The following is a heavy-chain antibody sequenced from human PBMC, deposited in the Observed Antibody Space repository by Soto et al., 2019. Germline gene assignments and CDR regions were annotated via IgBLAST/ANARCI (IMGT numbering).Heavy chain of an antibody. Sequence: GGSLRLSCLASGFTFSSYGMHWVRQAPGKGLEWVAVISYDGSNKYYADSVKGRFTISRDNSKNTLYLQMNSLRAEDTAVYYCAKAATYSSSSPFDYWGQGTLGTVSS. CDR1: GFTFSSYG. CDR3: AKAATYSSSSPFDY. V-gene: IGHV3-30*18. CDR2: ISYDGSNK. J-gene: IGHJ4*02. D-gene: IGHD6-6*01.